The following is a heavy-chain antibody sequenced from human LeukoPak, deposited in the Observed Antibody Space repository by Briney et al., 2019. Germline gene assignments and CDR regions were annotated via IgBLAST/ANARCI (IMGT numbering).Heavy chain of an antibody. D-gene: IGHD3-16*01. Sequence: GGSLRLSCAASAFTFSSYWMSWVRQAPGKGLEWVANIKEDGSEINYVDSVKGRFTISRDNARNSLYLQMSSLRAEDTAVYYCASGRHDFVHWGHGTLVTVSS. V-gene: IGHV3-7*01. J-gene: IGHJ4*01. CDR2: IKEDGSEI. CDR1: AFTFSSYW. CDR3: ASGRHDFVH.